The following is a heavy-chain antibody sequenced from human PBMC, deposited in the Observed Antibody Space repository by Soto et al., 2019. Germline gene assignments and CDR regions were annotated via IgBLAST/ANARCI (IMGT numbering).Heavy chain of an antibody. CDR1: GFTFSSLA. Sequence: PGGSLRLSCVASGFTFSSLAMSWVRQAPGKGLEWVSAISGSGATTYYADSVKGRFTISRDNSKSTRYLQMNSLRVEDTAVYYCAKSSKQLVSTLCDYWGQGALVTVSS. CDR2: ISGSGATT. J-gene: IGHJ4*02. V-gene: IGHV3-23*01. D-gene: IGHD5-12*01. CDR3: AKSSKQLVSTLCDY.